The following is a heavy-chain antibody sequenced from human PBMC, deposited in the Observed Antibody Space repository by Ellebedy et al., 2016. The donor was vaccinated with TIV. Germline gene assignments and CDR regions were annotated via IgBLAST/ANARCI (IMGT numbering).Heavy chain of an antibody. CDR2: IIPIFGTA. Sequence: SVKVSCXASEGTFSSYAISWVRQAPGQGLEWMGGIIPIFGTANYAQKFQGRVTITADESTSTAYMELSSLRSEDTAVYYCARGITMVRGVTVSLYYYYGMDVWGQGTTVTVSS. CDR1: EGTFSSYA. J-gene: IGHJ6*02. CDR3: ARGITMVRGVTVSLYYYYGMDV. V-gene: IGHV1-69*13. D-gene: IGHD3-10*01.